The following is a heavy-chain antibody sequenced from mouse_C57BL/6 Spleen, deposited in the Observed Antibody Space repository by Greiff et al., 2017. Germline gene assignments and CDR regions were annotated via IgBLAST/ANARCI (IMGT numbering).Heavy chain of an antibody. CDR3: ASAMVKWYFDV. CDR2: INPSSGYT. Sequence: QVHVKQSGAELARPGASVKMSCKASGYTFTSYTMHWVKQRPGQGLEWIGYINPSSGYTKYNQKFKDKATLTADKSSSTAYMQLSSLTSEDSAVYYCASAMVKWYFDVWGTGTTVTVSS. CDR1: GYTFTSYT. D-gene: IGHD2-2*01. J-gene: IGHJ1*03. V-gene: IGHV1-4*01.